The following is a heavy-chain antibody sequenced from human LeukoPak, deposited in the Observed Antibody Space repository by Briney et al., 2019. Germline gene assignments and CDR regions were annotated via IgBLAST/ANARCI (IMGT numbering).Heavy chain of an antibody. Sequence: PGGSLRLSCAASGFTFSSYGMHWVRQAPGKGLEWVAVIWYDGSNKYYADSVKGRFTISRDNSKNTLYLQMNSLRAEDTAVYYCAKDRGSSGWADYWGQGTPVTVSS. V-gene: IGHV3-33*06. D-gene: IGHD6-19*01. CDR2: IWYDGSNK. CDR1: GFTFSSYG. CDR3: AKDRGSSGWADY. J-gene: IGHJ4*02.